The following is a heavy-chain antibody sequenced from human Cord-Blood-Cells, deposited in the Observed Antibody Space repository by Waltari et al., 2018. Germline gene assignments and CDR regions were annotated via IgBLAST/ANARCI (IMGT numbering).Heavy chain of an antibody. J-gene: IGHJ4*02. CDR2: ISSSSSYI. CDR1: GFTFSRYN. CDR3: ASIAAAGHDY. D-gene: IGHD6-13*01. V-gene: IGHV3-21*01. Sequence: EVQLVESGGGLVKPGGSLRLSCAASGFTFSRYNMNWVRQAPGKGLEWVSSISSSSSYIYYADSVKGRFTISRDNAKNSLYLQMNSLRAEDTAVYYCASIAAAGHDYWGQGTLVTVSS.